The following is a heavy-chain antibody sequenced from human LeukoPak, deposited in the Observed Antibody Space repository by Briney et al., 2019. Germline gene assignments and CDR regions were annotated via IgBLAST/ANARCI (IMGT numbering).Heavy chain of an antibody. CDR2: IYTSGRT. Sequence: SETLSLTCTVSGGSISSYYWSWIRQPAGKGLEWIGRIYTSGRTNYNPSLKSRVTMSVDTSKNQFSLKLSSVTAADTAVYYCARRGIPAAFGGFDYWGQGTQVPVSS. D-gene: IGHD2-2*01. J-gene: IGHJ4*02. CDR1: GGSISSYY. V-gene: IGHV4-4*07. CDR3: ARRGIPAAFGGFDY.